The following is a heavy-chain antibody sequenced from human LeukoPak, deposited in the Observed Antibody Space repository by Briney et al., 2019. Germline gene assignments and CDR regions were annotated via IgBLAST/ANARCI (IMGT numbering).Heavy chain of an antibody. CDR2: ISYDGSNK. CDR3: ARDTMVRGVPDY. CDR1: GFTFSSYA. J-gene: IGHJ4*02. Sequence: GGSLRLSCAASGFTFSSYAMHWVRQAPGKGLEWVAVISYDGSNKYYADSVKGRFTISRDNSKNTLYLQMNSLRAEDPAVYYCARDTMVRGVPDYWGQGTLVTVSS. V-gene: IGHV3-30-3*01. D-gene: IGHD3-10*01.